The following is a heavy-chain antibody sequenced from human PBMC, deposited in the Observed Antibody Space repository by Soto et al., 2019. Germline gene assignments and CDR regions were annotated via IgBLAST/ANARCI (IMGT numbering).Heavy chain of an antibody. V-gene: IGHV1-69*13. Sequence: SVKVSCKASGGVFSSNAISWVRQAPGQGLEWMGGIVPIFSSAHYAQNFQGRVTITADESTRTAYMELRSLKSEGTAVYYCATGGRGYSSAPRYYFEFWGQGTLVTVSS. CDR3: ATGGRGYSSAPRYYFEF. CDR2: IVPIFSSA. CDR1: GGVFSSNA. D-gene: IGHD5-18*01. J-gene: IGHJ4*02.